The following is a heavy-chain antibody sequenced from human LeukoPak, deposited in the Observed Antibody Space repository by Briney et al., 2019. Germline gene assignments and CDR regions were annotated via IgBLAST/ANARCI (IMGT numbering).Heavy chain of an antibody. Sequence: GGSLRLSCAASGFTFSGFWMHWVRQAPGKGLVWVSCISFDGSDATYADSVKGRFTISRDNAKNSLYLQMNSLRAEDTAVYYCARDQRYYYDSSGFPIGYWGQGTLVTVSS. D-gene: IGHD3-22*01. CDR1: GFTFSGFW. CDR3: ARDQRYYYDSSGFPIGY. J-gene: IGHJ4*02. V-gene: IGHV3-74*01. CDR2: ISFDGSDA.